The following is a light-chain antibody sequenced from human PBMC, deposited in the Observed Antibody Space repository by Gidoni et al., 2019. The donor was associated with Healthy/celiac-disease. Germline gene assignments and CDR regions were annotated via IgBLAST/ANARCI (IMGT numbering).Light chain of an antibody. CDR3: MQALQTRT. CDR1: QSLLHSNGYNY. V-gene: IGKV2-28*01. Sequence: EIVMTQSPLSLPVTPGEPASISCRSSQSLLHSNGYNYLDWYLQKPGQSPQLLICLGSNRASGVPDRFSGSGSGTDFTLNISRVEAEDVGVYYCMQALQTRTFGQGTKVEIK. CDR2: LGS. J-gene: IGKJ1*01.